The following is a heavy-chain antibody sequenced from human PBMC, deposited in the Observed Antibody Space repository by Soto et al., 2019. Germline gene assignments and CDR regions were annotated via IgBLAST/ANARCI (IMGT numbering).Heavy chain of an antibody. Sequence: QLQLQESGPGLVKPSETLSLSCTVSGGSITSSFYWGWIRQPPGKGLEWMGSIYGTGNTYYNPSLKGRVTISAYTSKNQFSLNLISVTAADTAVYYCRSSSRYSTDVWGQGATVTVSS. V-gene: IGHV4-39*01. CDR3: RSSSRYSTDV. CDR1: GGSITSSFY. D-gene: IGHD6-13*01. CDR2: IYGTGNT. J-gene: IGHJ6*02.